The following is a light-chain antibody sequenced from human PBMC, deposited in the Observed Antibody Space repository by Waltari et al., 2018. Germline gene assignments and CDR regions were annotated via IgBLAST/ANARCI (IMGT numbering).Light chain of an antibody. J-gene: IGKJ2*01. CDR2: TTS. CDR1: QSVSSSH. Sequence: ETVLTQSPGTLSLSPGERATLSCRASQSVSSSHLAWYQQKPGQAPRVLIYTTSNRATGIPDRFSSSGSGTDFTLTISRLEAEDFAVYYCQKYGGSPPYTFGLGTKLEIK. CDR3: QKYGGSPPYT. V-gene: IGKV3-20*01.